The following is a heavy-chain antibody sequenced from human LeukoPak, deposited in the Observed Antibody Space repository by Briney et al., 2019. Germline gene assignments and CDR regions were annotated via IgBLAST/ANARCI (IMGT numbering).Heavy chain of an antibody. CDR3: ARVKWYGSGEKDLDY. D-gene: IGHD3-10*01. V-gene: IGHV1-8*01. Sequence: APVKVSCKASRYTFTTYDINWVRQATGQGLEWGGGMNPNRGHTGEAQKFQGRITMTRNTSMGTADMELSSLRSEDTAVYYCARVKWYGSGEKDLDYWGQGTLVTVSS. CDR1: RYTFTTYD. J-gene: IGHJ4*02. CDR2: MNPNRGHT.